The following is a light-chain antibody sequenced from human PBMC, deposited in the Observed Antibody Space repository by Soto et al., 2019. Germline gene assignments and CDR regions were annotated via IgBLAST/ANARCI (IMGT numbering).Light chain of an antibody. J-gene: IGKJ3*01. CDR1: QSINSGY. CDR2: GAS. Sequence: EIVLTQSPGTLSLSPGERATLSCRASQSINSGYLAWYQQKPGQAPRLLIYGASSRATGIPDRFSGSGSGTDFTLTISRLEPEDFAVYYCQQFGSSPGFTFGPGTKVDIK. CDR3: QQFGSSPGFT. V-gene: IGKV3-20*01.